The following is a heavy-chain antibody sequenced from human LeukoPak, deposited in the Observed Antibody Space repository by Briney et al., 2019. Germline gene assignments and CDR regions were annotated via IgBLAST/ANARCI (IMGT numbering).Heavy chain of an antibody. D-gene: IGHD1-26*01. V-gene: IGHV3-21*01. CDR2: ISSSSSYI. CDR1: GFTFSSYS. Sequence: GGSLRLSCVASGFTFSSYSMNWVRQAPGKGLEWVSYISSSSSYIYYADSVKGRFTISRDNAKNSLYLQMNSLRVEDTAVCYCARDWNSGSYPSDYWGQGTLVTVSS. J-gene: IGHJ4*02. CDR3: ARDWNSGSYPSDY.